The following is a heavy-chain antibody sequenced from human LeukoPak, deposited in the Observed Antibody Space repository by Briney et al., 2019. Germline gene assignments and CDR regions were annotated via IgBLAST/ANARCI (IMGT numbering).Heavy chain of an antibody. J-gene: IGHJ3*02. CDR3: ARGGSFHEFDI. V-gene: IGHV1-2*02. Sequence: GASVKVSCKASGYRFTDYWIQWVRQAPGQGLEWMGWINTNTGGTVYAQKFQGRVTMTRDTPLTTSYMDLSRLTSDDTAVYYCARGGSFHEFDIWGQGTMVIVSS. CDR2: INTNTGGT. D-gene: IGHD3-10*01. CDR1: GYRFTDYW.